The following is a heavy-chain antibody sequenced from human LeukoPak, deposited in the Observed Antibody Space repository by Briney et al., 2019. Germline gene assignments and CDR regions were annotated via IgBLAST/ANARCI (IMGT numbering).Heavy chain of an antibody. CDR3: AKAAAAPGFDF. V-gene: IGHV3-23*01. CDR1: GFRFSGYW. Sequence: GGSLRLSCEGSGFRFSGYWMHWVRQAPGKGLEWVATVSGSGDRMYHADSVKGRFTISRDNSKNTIYLQMNSLRAEDTALYYCAKAAAAPGFDFWGQGTLVTVSS. CDR2: VSGSGDRM. J-gene: IGHJ4*02. D-gene: IGHD6-13*01.